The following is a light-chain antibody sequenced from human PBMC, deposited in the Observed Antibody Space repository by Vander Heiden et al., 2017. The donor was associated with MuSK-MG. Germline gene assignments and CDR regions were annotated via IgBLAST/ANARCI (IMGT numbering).Light chain of an antibody. V-gene: IGKV3-11*01. Sequence: EIVLTQSPATLSLSPGEGATLSCRASQSVNSYLAWYQQRPGQAPRLLIYDTSNRATGIPARFSGSGSGTDFTLTISSLEPEDFAVYFCQRRSNWPLTFGAGTKVEIK. CDR1: QSVNSY. J-gene: IGKJ4*01. CDR2: DTS. CDR3: QRRSNWPLT.